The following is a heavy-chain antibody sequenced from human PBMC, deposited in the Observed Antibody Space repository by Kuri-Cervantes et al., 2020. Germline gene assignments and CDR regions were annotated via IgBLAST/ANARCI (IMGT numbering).Heavy chain of an antibody. V-gene: IGHV3-30-3*01. CDR1: GFTFSSYA. D-gene: IGHD3-10*01. CDR3: ARAGGYGSGRHNYFDY. CDR2: ISYDGSNK. J-gene: IGHJ4*02. Sequence: GESLKISCAASGFTFSSYAMHWVRQAPGKGLEWVAVISYDGSNKYYADSVKGRFTISRDNSKNTLYLQMNSLRAEDTAVYYCARAGGYGSGRHNYFDYWGQGTLVTVSS.